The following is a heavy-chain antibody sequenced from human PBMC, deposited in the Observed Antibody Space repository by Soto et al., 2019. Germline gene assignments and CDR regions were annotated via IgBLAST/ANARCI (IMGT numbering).Heavy chain of an antibody. V-gene: IGHV1-2*02. D-gene: IGHD1-26*01. CDR1: GYTFTGHY. J-gene: IGHJ4*02. CDR3: GRGRSGQIVVFY. Sequence: ASVKVSCKASGYTFTGHYIHWVRQAPEQGPEWMGEIGPETGATRYAQKFQGRVTMARDMSITTVYMELNNLSPDDTAVYYCGRGRSGQIVVFYWGQGTPVTVSS. CDR2: IGPETGAT.